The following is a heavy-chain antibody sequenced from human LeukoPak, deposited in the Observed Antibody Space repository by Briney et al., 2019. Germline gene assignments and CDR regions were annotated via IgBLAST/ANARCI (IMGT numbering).Heavy chain of an antibody. CDR1: GYTFTSYA. D-gene: IGHD6-6*01. J-gene: IGHJ6*03. CDR3: ARDFVGSSSYYYYYMDV. CDR2: INTNTGNP. V-gene: IGHV7-4-1*02. Sequence: ASVKVSCKASGYTFTSYAMNWVRQAPGQGLEWMGWINTNTGNPTYAQGFTGRFVFSLDTSVSTAYLQISSLKAEDTAVYYCARDFVGSSSYYYYYMDVWGKGTMVTVSS.